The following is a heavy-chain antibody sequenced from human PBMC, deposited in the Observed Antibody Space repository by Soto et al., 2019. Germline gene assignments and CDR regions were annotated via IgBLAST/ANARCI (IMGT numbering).Heavy chain of an antibody. J-gene: IGHJ4*02. CDR2: ISAYNGNT. D-gene: IGHD2-21*02. CDR3: ARVLECGGDCYTYYVDY. Sequence: QVQLVQSGAEVKKPGASVKVSCKASGYTFTSYGISWVRQAPGQGLEWVGWISAYNGNTNYAQKLQGRVTMTTDTSTSTAYMELRSVRSDDTAVYYCARVLECGGDCYTYYVDYWGEGTLVTVSS. V-gene: IGHV1-18*01. CDR1: GYTFTSYG.